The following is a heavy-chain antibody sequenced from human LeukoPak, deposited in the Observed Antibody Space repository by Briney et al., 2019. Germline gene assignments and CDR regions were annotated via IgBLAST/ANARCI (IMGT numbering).Heavy chain of an antibody. Sequence: GGSLRLSCAASGFTFSNAWMSWVRQAPGKGLEWVGRIKSKTDGGTTDYAAPGKGRFTISRDDSKNTLYLQMNSLKTEDTAVYYCTTGVVMSYFDYWGQGTLVTVSS. D-gene: IGHD3-3*01. CDR2: IKSKTDGGTT. J-gene: IGHJ4*02. CDR1: GFTFSNAW. CDR3: TTGVVMSYFDY. V-gene: IGHV3-15*01.